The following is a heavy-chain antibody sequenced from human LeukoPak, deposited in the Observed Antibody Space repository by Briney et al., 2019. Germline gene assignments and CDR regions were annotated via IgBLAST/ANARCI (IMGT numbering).Heavy chain of an antibody. Sequence: SVKLSCKASGGTFSSYAISWVRQAPGQGLEWLGGIIPIFGTANYAQKFQGRVTITADESTSTAYMELSSLRSEDTAVYYCARGDRYRAPFDPWGQGTLVTVSS. CDR1: GGTFSSYA. J-gene: IGHJ5*02. CDR3: ARGDRYRAPFDP. D-gene: IGHD1-14*01. CDR2: IIPIFGTA. V-gene: IGHV1-69*13.